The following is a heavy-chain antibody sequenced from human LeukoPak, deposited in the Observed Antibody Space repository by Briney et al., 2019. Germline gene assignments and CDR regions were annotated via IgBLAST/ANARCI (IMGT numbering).Heavy chain of an antibody. D-gene: IGHD1-26*01. CDR1: GFSFSDYY. CDR3: ARVRGSYSADY. Sequence: GGSLRLSCAASGFSFSDYYMSWIRQAPGKGLEWVSYISGSGAATYYADSVKGRFTISRDNPKDSLYLQLNSLRAEDTALYYCARVRGSYSADYWGQGTLVTVSS. J-gene: IGHJ4*02. V-gene: IGHV3-11*01. CDR2: ISGSGAAT.